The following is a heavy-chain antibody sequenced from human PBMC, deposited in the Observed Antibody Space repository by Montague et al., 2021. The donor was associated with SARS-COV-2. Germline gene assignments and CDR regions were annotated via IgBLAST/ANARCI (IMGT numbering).Heavy chain of an antibody. CDR2: XDWXDDK. Sequence: PALVKPTQTLTLTCTLSGLPLSTSGLCVGWIRQPPGKALEWLALXDWXDDKYYSPSLKTRLSISKDTSKNQVVLTMANMEPVDTATYYCARIPNDSWYVSYFDYWGQGILVTVSS. CDR1: GLPLSTSGLC. D-gene: IGHD6-13*01. V-gene: IGHV2-70*01. CDR3: ARIPNDSWYVSYFDY. J-gene: IGHJ4*02.